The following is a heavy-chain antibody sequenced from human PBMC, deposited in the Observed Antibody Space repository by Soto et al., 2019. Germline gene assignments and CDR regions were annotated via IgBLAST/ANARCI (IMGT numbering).Heavy chain of an antibody. Sequence: GGSLRLSCAASVFTVSSNYMSWVRQAPGKGLEWVSVIYSGGSTYYADSVKGRFTISRDNAESSLVLQMNSLTVDDTAVYHCARVHLVRTSSYYCGMDVWGPGTTVTVSS. CDR2: IYSGGST. D-gene: IGHD6-6*01. J-gene: IGHJ6*02. CDR3: ARVHLVRTSSYYCGMDV. CDR1: VFTVSSNY. V-gene: IGHV3-53*01.